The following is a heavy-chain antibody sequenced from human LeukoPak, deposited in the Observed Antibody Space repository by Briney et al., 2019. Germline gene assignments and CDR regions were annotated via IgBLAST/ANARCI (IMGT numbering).Heavy chain of an antibody. CDR3: ARIPAGVATRGGKLYHYYYYMDV. D-gene: IGHD2-15*01. Sequence: PGGSLRLSCVASRFTFSSYWVSWVRQAPGKGLEWVANIKQDGSEKYYVDSVKGRFSISRDNAKNSLYLQMNSLRADDTAIYYCARIPAGVATRGGKLYHYYYYMDVWGKGTTVTVSS. CDR2: IKQDGSEK. V-gene: IGHV3-7*01. J-gene: IGHJ6*03. CDR1: RFTFSSYW.